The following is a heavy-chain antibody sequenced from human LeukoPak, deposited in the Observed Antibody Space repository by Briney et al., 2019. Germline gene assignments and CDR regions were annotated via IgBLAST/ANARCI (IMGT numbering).Heavy chain of an antibody. J-gene: IGHJ3*02. D-gene: IGHD6-19*01. CDR2: IRFDGSKI. CDR1: GFTFSYYG. V-gene: IGHV3-30*02. Sequence: GGSLRLSCAASGFTFSYYGMHWVRQAPGKGLEWVAFIRFDGSKIYYADSVKGRFTISRDNSKNTVYLQMNSLRAEDTAVYYCAKALRSRIAVAGVGDAFDIWGQGTMVTVSS. CDR3: AKALRSRIAVAGVGDAFDI.